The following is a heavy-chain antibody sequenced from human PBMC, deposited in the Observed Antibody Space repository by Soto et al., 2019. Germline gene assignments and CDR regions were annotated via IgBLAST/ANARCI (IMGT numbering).Heavy chain of an antibody. CDR3: ARFSAYDSSGTAFAD. CDR2: IYYSGST. J-gene: IGHJ4*02. CDR1: GGSISSYY. Sequence: QEQLQESGPGLVKPSETLSLTCTDSGGSISSYYWSWIRQPPGKGLECIGYIYYSGSTNYNPSLKSRVTIAVDTSKNQFSLKLSSVTAADTAVYYCARFSAYDSSGTAFADWGQGTLVTVSS. V-gene: IGHV4-59*01. D-gene: IGHD3-22*01.